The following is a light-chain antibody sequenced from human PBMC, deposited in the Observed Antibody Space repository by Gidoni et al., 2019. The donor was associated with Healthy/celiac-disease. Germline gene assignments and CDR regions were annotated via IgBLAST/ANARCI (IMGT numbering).Light chain of an antibody. J-gene: IGKJ3*01. CDR3: QQRSNWPPGFT. CDR2: DAS. CDR1: QSVSSY. V-gene: IGKV3-11*01. Sequence: EIVLTQSPATLSLSPGERATLSCRASQSVSSYLAWYQQKPGQAPRLLIYDASNRATGIPARFSCSWSVTDFTLTISSLEPEDFAVYYCQQRSNWPPGFTFGPGTKVDIK.